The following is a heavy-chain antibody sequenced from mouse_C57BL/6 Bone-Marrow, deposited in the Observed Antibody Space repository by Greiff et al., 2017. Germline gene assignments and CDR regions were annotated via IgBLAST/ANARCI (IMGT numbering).Heavy chain of an antibody. V-gene: IGHV5-9*01. J-gene: IGHJ3*01. CDR3: ASLYYYGSSYPPWFAY. CDR2: ISGGGGNT. D-gene: IGHD1-1*01. CDR1: GFTFSSYT. Sequence: EVKLEESGGGLVKPGGSLKLSCAASGFTFSSYTMSWVRQTPEKRLEWVATISGGGGNTYYPDSVKGRFTISSDNAKNTLYLQMSSLRSEDTALYYCASLYYYGSSYPPWFAYWGQGTLVTVSA.